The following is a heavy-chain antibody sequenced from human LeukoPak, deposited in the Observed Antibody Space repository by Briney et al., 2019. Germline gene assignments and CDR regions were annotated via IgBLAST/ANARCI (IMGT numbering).Heavy chain of an antibody. CDR3: ARDVTIFGVVSYYYYYYMDV. D-gene: IGHD3-3*01. Sequence: GGSLRLSCAASGFTFSTYWMSWVRQAPGKGLEWVANIKQDGSEKYYVDSVKGRFTISRDNAKNSVYLQMNSLRAEDTAVYYCARDVTIFGVVSYYYYYYMDVWGKGTTVTVSS. CDR2: IKQDGSEK. CDR1: GFTFSTYW. J-gene: IGHJ6*03. V-gene: IGHV3-7*01.